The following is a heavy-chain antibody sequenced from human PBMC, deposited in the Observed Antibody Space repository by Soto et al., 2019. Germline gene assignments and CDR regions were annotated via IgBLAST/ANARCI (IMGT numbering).Heavy chain of an antibody. D-gene: IGHD5-12*01. V-gene: IGHV3-30*18. Sequence: VGSLRLSCAASGFTFSSYGMNWVRQAPGKGLEWVAVISYDGTSTYYTDSVRGRFTISRDNSKNTLYLQMNTLRAEDTATYYCAKEDEIVAAYGFDIWGQGTQVTVSS. CDR2: ISYDGTST. CDR1: GFTFSSYG. CDR3: AKEDEIVAAYGFDI. J-gene: IGHJ3*02.